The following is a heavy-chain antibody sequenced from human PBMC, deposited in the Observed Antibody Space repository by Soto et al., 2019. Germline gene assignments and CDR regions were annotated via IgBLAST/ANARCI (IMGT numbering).Heavy chain of an antibody. CDR1: GGSFSGYY. D-gene: IGHD2-8*01. Sequence: SETLSLTCAVYGGSFSGYYWSWIRQPPGKGLEWIGEINHSGSTNYNPSLKSRVTISVDTSKNQFSLKLSSVTAADTAVYYCARGSCTNGVCAYFDYWGQGTLVTVSS. J-gene: IGHJ4*02. CDR2: INHSGST. CDR3: ARGSCTNGVCAYFDY. V-gene: IGHV4-34*01.